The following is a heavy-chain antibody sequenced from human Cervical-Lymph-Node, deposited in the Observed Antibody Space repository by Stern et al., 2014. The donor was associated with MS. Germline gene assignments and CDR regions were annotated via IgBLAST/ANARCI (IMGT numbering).Heavy chain of an antibody. J-gene: IGHJ4*01. CDR2: IYWTDDR. D-gene: IGHD3-9*01. CDR3: AHDYHDILTGYYNSRFAS. Sequence: QITLKESGPTLVKPTQTLTLTCTFSGFSLSTSGVGVGWIRQPPGKALEWLALIYWTDDRRYSPSLKSRLTITKDTSKNQVALTMTNMDPVDTATYYCAHDYHDILTGYYNSRFASWGHGTLVTVSS. CDR1: GFSLSTSGVG. V-gene: IGHV2-5*01.